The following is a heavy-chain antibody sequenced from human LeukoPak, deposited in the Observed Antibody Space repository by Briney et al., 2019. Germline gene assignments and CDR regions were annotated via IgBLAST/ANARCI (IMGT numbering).Heavy chain of an antibody. CDR3: ATRQDYGGRYFQH. CDR2: INWNGGST. CDR1: GFTLDDYG. D-gene: IGHD4-23*01. Sequence: GGSLRLSCAASGFTLDDYGMSWVRRAPGKGLEWVSGINWNGGSTGYADSVKGRFTISRDNAKNSLYLQMNSLRAEDTALYYCATRQDYGGRYFQHWGQGTLVTVSS. J-gene: IGHJ1*01. V-gene: IGHV3-20*04.